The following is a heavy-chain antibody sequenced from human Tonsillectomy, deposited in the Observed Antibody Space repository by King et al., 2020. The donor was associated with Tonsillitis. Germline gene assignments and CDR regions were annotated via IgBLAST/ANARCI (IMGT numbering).Heavy chain of an antibody. Sequence: QLQESGPGLVKPSQTLSLTCTVSGGSISSGGYYWSWIRQHPGKGLEWIGYIYYSGSTYYNPSLKSRVTISVDTSKNQFSLKLSSVTAADTAVYYCARYRRENYEILTGYSRIDWFDPWGQGTLVTVSS. V-gene: IGHV4-31*03. CDR2: IYYSGST. CDR3: ARYRRENYEILTGYSRIDWFDP. J-gene: IGHJ5*02. CDR1: GGSISSGGYY. D-gene: IGHD3-9*01.